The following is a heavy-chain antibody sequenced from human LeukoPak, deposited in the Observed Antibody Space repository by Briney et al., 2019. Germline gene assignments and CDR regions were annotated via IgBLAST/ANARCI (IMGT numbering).Heavy chain of an antibody. J-gene: IGHJ4*02. CDR1: GFTFSSYS. Sequence: GGSLRLSCAASGFTFSSYSMNWVRQAPGKGLEWVSSISSSSSYIYYADSVKGRFTISRDNAKNSLYLRMNSLRAEDTAVYYCARELTYYYDSSGYYNTRGFDYWGQGTLVTVSS. CDR3: ARELTYYYDSSGYYNTRGFDY. CDR2: ISSSSSYI. D-gene: IGHD3-22*01. V-gene: IGHV3-21*01.